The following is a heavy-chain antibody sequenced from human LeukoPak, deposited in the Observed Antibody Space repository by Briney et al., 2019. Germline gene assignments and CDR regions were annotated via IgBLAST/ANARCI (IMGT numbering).Heavy chain of an antibody. Sequence: PSETLSLTCAVYGGSFSGCYWSRIRQPPGKGLEWIGEINHSGSTNYNPSLKSRVTISVDTSKNQFSLKLSSVTAADTAVYYCARGLGTMIVVVIPRFWFDPWGQGTLVTVSS. V-gene: IGHV4-34*01. D-gene: IGHD3-22*01. CDR1: GGSFSGCY. J-gene: IGHJ5*02. CDR2: INHSGST. CDR3: ARGLGTMIVVVIPRFWFDP.